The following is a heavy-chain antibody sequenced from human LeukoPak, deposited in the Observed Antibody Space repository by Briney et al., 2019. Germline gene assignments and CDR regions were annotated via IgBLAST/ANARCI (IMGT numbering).Heavy chain of an antibody. CDR1: GGSFSGYY. D-gene: IGHD3-10*01. CDR2: INHSGST. Sequence: SETLSLTCAVYGGSFSGYYWSWIRQPPGKGLEWIGEINHSGSTNYNPSLKSRVTISVDTSKNQFSLKLSSVTAADTAVYYCARFMGRYYYGSGSYRDNDYWGQGTLVTVSS. CDR3: ARFMGRYYYGSGSYRDNDY. V-gene: IGHV4-34*01. J-gene: IGHJ4*02.